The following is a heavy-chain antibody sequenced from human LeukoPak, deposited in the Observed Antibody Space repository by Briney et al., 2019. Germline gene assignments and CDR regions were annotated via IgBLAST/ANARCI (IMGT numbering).Heavy chain of an antibody. J-gene: IGHJ5*02. Sequence: GASVKVSCKASVYTFTGYAMNWVRQAPGQGLEWMGWINTNTGNPTYAQGFTGRFVFSLDTSVSTAYLQISSLKAEDTAVYYCARELMVYATTPNWFDPWGQGTLVTVSS. CDR3: ARELMVYATTPNWFDP. V-gene: IGHV7-4-1*02. CDR1: VYTFTGYA. D-gene: IGHD2-8*01. CDR2: INTNTGNP.